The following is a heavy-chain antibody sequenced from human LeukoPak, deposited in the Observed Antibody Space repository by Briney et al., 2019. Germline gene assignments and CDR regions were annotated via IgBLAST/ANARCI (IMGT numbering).Heavy chain of an antibody. CDR1: GGSISSYY. J-gene: IGHJ4*02. CDR3: ARDLYGGSESSGYFYPFDY. Sequence: PSETLSLTGTVSGGSISSYYWSWIRQPPGKGLEWIGYIYYSGRTNYNPSLKSRVTISVDTSKNEFSLKRSSVTAADTAVSYCARDLYGGSESSGYFYPFDYWGQGTLVTVSS. D-gene: IGHD3-22*01. V-gene: IGHV4-59*01. CDR2: IYYSGRT.